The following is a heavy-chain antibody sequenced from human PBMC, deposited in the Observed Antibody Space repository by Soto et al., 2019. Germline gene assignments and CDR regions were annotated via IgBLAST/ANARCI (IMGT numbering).Heavy chain of an antibody. J-gene: IGHJ5*02. CDR2: ISGSGGST. D-gene: IGHD3-10*01. Sequence: GGSLRLSCAASGFTFSSYAMSWVRQAPGKGLEWVSAISGSGGSTYYADSVKGRFTISRDNSKNTLYLQMNSLRAEDTAVYYCAKDLRRLGELLYVDLLEYNWFDPWGQGTLVTVSS. CDR3: AKDLRRLGELLYVDLLEYNWFDP. CDR1: GFTFSSYA. V-gene: IGHV3-23*01.